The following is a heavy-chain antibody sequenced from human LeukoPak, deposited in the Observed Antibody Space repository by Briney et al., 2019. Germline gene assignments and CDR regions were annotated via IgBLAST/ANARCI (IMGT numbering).Heavy chain of an antibody. J-gene: IGHJ3*02. CDR3: ARRWDIAAAGNDAFDI. Sequence: SETLSLTCTVSGGSISSSSYYWGWIRQPPGKGLEWIGSIYYSGSTYYNPSLKSRVTISVDTSKNQFSLKLSSVTAADTAVYCCARRWDIAAAGNDAFDIWGQGTMVTVSS. CDR1: GGSISSSSYY. D-gene: IGHD6-13*01. CDR2: IYYSGST. V-gene: IGHV4-39*01.